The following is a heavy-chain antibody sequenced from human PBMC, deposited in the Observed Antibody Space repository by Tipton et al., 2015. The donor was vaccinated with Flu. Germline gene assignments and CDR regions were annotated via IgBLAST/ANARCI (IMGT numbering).Heavy chain of an antibody. J-gene: IGHJ4*02. CDR3: ARDQGRGWNYVDY. V-gene: IGHV4-39*07. CDR1: GGSISSSSYY. CDR2: IYYSGST. D-gene: IGHD6-19*01. Sequence: TLSLTCTVSGGSISSSSYYWGWIRQPPGKGLEWIGSIYYSGSTYYNPSLKSRVTISVDTSKNQFSLKLSSVTAADTAVYYCARDQGRGWNYVDYWGQGTLVTVSS.